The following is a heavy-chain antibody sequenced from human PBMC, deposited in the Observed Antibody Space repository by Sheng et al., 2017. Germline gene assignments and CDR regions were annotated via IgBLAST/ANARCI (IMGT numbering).Heavy chain of an antibody. CDR3: AKDSGPAVYYDFWSGRAPPSFFDY. CDR2: ISGSGGST. V-gene: IGHV3-23*01. D-gene: IGHD3-3*01. J-gene: IGHJ4*02. CDR1: GFTFSSYA. Sequence: EVQLLESGGGLVQPGGSLRLSCAASGFTFSSYAMSWVRQAPGKGLEWVSAISGSGGSTYYADSVKGRFTISRDNSKNTLYLQMNSLRAEDTAVYYCAKDSGPAVYYDFWSGRAPPSFFDYWGQGTLVTVSS.